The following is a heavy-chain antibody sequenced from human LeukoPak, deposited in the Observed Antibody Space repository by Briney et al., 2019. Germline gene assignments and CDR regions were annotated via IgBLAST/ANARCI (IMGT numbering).Heavy chain of an antibody. CDR2: IYYSGST. J-gene: IGHJ3*02. CDR3: ARYRDSSSPFDAFDI. Sequence: SETLSLTCTVSGGSISSYYWSWIRQPPGKGLEWIGYIYYSGSTNYNPSLKSRVTISVDTSKNQFSLKLSSVTAADTAVYYCARYRDSSSPFDAFDIWGQGTMVTVSS. CDR1: GGSISSYY. V-gene: IGHV4-59*01. D-gene: IGHD6-13*01.